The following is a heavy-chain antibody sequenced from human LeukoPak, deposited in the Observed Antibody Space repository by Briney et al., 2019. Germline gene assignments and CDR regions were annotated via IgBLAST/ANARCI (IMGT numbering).Heavy chain of an antibody. D-gene: IGHD2-21*02. CDR3: ARAPLYCGGDCYLPYFDY. CDR2: INHSGST. CDR1: GGSFSGYY. V-gene: IGHV4-34*01. J-gene: IGHJ4*02. Sequence: SQTLSLTCAVYGGSFSGYYWSWIRQPPGKGLEWIGEINHSGSTNYNPSLKSRVTISVDTSKNQFSLKLSSVTAADTAVYYCARAPLYCGGDCYLPYFDYWGQGTLVTVSS.